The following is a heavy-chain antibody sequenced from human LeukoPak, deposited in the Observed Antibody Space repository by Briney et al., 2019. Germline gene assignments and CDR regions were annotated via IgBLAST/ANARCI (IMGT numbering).Heavy chain of an antibody. V-gene: IGHV3-23*01. CDR1: GFTFSSYS. D-gene: IGHD2-2*01. J-gene: IGHJ4*02. Sequence: GGSLRLSCAASGFTFSSYSMCWVRQAPGKGLEWVSAISDNGATTFYADSVKGRFTISRDNSKNTLYLHMNSLRAEDTAIYYCATEYCASSSCRFDSWGQGTLVTVSS. CDR2: ISDNGATT. CDR3: ATEYCASSSCRFDS.